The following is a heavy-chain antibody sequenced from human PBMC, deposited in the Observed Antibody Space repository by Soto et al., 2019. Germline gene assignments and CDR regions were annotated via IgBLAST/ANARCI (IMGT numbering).Heavy chain of an antibody. Sequence: GGSLRLSCVGSDFSLSGFYMSWVRQAPGKGLEWLSFISMSGSYKTYAASVEGRFTISRDNVKNILYLQMDSLRVEDTAVYYCASRGHCSNGQCHPFDYWGQGTQVTVSS. CDR2: ISMSGSYK. D-gene: IGHD2-8*01. J-gene: IGHJ4*02. V-gene: IGHV3-11*06. CDR1: DFSLSGFY. CDR3: ASRGHCSNGQCHPFDY.